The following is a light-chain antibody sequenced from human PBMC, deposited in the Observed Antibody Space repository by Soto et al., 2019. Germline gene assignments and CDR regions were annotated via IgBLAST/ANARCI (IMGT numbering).Light chain of an antibody. CDR3: QQSYSAPRT. V-gene: IGKV1-39*01. J-gene: IGKJ1*01. CDR2: GAS. CDR1: QSISSY. Sequence: DIQMTQSPSSLSVYVGDRVTITCRASQSISSYLNWYQQKPGKAPKLLIYGASTLQSGVPSRFSGIGSGTDFTLTISSLQPGDFATYYCQQSYSAPRTFGQGTKVEVK.